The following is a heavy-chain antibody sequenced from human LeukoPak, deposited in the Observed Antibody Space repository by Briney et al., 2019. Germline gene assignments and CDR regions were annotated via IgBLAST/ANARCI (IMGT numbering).Heavy chain of an antibody. V-gene: IGHV3-23*01. CDR1: VFTFSSYA. J-gene: IGHJ4*02. D-gene: IGHD2-15*01. CDR2: ITFSGSST. Sequence: GGSLRLSCAASVFTFSSYAMSWVRQAPGKGLEWVSAITFSGSSTNYADSVKGRFTISRDNSKNTLYLQMNSLRVEDTAFYYCAKVKGWWPPTSADYGGQGTLVTVPP. CDR3: AKVKGWWPPTSADY.